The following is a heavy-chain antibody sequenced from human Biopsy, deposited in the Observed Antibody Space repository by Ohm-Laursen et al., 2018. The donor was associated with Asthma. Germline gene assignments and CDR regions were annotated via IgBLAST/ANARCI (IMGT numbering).Heavy chain of an antibody. CDR1: GGSINSDY. D-gene: IGHD3-16*01. J-gene: IGHJ4*02. CDR2: SSYSGFR. CDR3: ARDQGDSKFDY. Sequence: TLSLTCTFSGGSINSDYWSWIRQPPGKGLERIGLSSYSGFRKYNPSLKSRVTISVDTSKNQLSLNLTSVIAADTAVYYCARDQGDSKFDYWGQGILVTVSS. V-gene: IGHV4-59*01.